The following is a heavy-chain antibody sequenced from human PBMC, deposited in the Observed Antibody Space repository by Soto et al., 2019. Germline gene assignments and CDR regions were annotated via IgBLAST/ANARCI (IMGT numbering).Heavy chain of an antibody. CDR1: GGSFSGYY. CDR3: ARDERPYSGYEQFVYDY. D-gene: IGHD5-12*01. Sequence: PSETLSLTCAVYGGSFSGYYWCWIRQPPGKGLEWIGEINHSGSTNYNPSLKSRVTISVDTSKNQFSLKLSSVTAADTAVYYCARDERPYSGYEQFVYDYWGQGTLVTVSS. V-gene: IGHV4-34*01. J-gene: IGHJ4*02. CDR2: INHSGST.